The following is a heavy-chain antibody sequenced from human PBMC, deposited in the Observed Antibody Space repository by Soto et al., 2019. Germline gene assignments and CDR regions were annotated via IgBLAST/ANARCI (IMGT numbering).Heavy chain of an antibody. J-gene: IGHJ6*03. CDR1: GFTFSAFS. CDR3: VSDFGRYFRSGYMDV. CDR2: INEDSTYI. V-gene: IGHV3-21*02. D-gene: IGHD3-9*01. Sequence: EVRLVESGGGLVKPGGSLRLSCAASGFTFSAFSMNWVRQAPGQGLEWLSSINEDSTYIYYGDSLRGRSTISRDNAKDSLYLQIDSLRAEDTAVYYCVSDFGRYFRSGYMDVWGDGATVIVS.